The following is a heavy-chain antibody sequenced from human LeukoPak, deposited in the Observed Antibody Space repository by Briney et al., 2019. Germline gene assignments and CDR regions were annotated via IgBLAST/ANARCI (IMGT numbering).Heavy chain of an antibody. Sequence: PGGSLRLSCAASGFTVSSNYMSWVRQAPGKGLEWVANIKQDGSEKYYVDSVKGRFTISRDNAKNSLYLQMNSLRAEDTAVYYCARDYPTFGVVTIFDYWGQGTLVSVSS. CDR3: ARDYPTFGVVTIFDY. J-gene: IGHJ4*02. V-gene: IGHV3-7*03. D-gene: IGHD3-3*01. CDR1: GFTVSSNY. CDR2: IKQDGSEK.